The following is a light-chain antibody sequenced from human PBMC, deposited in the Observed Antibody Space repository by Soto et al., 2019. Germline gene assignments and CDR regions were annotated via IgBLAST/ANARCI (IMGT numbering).Light chain of an antibody. V-gene: IGKV1-39*01. CDR1: QSISSY. J-gene: IGKJ2*01. Sequence: DIQMTQSPSSLSASVGDRVTITCRASQSISSYLNWYQQKPGKDPKLLIYAASSLQSGVPSRFSVSGSGTDFTLTISSLQPDDFAPYYCQQSYSTPYTSGKGTKLESK. CDR2: AAS. CDR3: QQSYSTPYT.